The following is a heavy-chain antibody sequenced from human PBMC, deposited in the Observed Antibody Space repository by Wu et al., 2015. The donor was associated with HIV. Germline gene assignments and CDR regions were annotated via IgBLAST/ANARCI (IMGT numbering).Heavy chain of an antibody. J-gene: IGHJ3*02. CDR1: GYTFTVYY. D-gene: IGHD4-11*01. V-gene: IGHV1-2*02. Sequence: QAQLVQSGAEVKKPGASVKVSCRASGYTFTVYYIHWLRQAPGQGLEWMGWINTKSGGTEYAHNFEGRVTMTRDTSIATAHMELSRLTSDDTAIYYCTIIYTPRAFNIWGQGTMITVS. CDR2: INTKSGGT. CDR3: TIIYTPRAFNI.